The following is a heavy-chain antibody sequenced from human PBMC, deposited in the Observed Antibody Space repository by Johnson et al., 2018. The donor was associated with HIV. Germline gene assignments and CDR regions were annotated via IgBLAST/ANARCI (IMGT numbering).Heavy chain of an antibody. CDR3: TTGSCIDGVCYAFDV. CDR1: GFTFSDSY. D-gene: IGHD2-8*01. V-gene: IGHV3-15*01. Sequence: VQLVESGGGWVKPGGSLSLSCAASGFTFSDSYMNWIRQAPGKGLEWIGRIKSKYHDETTDYAAPVKGRFAISRDDSKNTVYLQMNSLKAEDTAVYYCTTGSCIDGVCYAFDVWGQGTMVTVSS. CDR2: IKSKYHDETT. J-gene: IGHJ3*01.